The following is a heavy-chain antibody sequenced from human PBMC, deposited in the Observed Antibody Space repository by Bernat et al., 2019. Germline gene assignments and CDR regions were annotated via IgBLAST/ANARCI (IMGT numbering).Heavy chain of an antibody. Sequence: QLQLQESGPGVVKPSETLSLTCTVSGDSISSSRYYWGWIRQSPGKGLEWIGSIYYSGSSYYNPSLKSRVTISVDTSKNQFSLKLTSVTAADTAVYYCARPNETYRAAAAFDYWGQGTLVSVSS. CDR1: GDSISSSRYY. CDR2: IYYSGSS. J-gene: IGHJ4*02. CDR3: ARPNETYRAAAAFDY. V-gene: IGHV4-39*01. D-gene: IGHD6-13*01.